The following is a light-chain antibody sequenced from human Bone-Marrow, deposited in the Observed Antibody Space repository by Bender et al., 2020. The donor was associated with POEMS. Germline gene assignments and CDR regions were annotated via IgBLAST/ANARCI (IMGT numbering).Light chain of an antibody. J-gene: IGLJ3*02. CDR3: AVWDDSLNGWV. CDR1: SSNIGAHA. CDR2: SSH. Sequence: QSVLTQPPSASGTPGQRVTISCFGGSSNIGAHAVNWYQHLPGTAPKLLIYSSHRRPSEVPDRFSGSRSGTSASLAISGLQSEDEADYYCAVWDDSLNGWVFGVGTKLTVL. V-gene: IGLV1-44*01.